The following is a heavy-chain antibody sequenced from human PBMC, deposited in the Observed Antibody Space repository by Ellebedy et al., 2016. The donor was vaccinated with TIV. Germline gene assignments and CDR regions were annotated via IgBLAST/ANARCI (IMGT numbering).Heavy chain of an antibody. CDR1: GFTFSRFA. CDR3: AIDHCISTGCYAGVDY. CDR2: ISYDGNNY. Sequence: GESLKISCAASGFTFSRFAMHWVRPAPGKGLEWVAVISYDGNNYSYADSVKGRFTISRDNSKNTRYLQMSRLRADDTAVYYCAIDHCISTGCYAGVDYWGQGTLVTVSS. D-gene: IGHD2-2*01. J-gene: IGHJ4*02. V-gene: IGHV3-30-3*01.